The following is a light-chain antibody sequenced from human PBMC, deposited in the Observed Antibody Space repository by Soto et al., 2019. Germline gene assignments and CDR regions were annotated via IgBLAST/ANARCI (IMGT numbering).Light chain of an antibody. CDR3: LLDNSYPPWT. CDR2: AAS. V-gene: IGKV1-17*01. Sequence: DIQMTQSPSSLSASVGDRVTITCRASQGIRNDLGWYQQKPGKAPKRLIYAASSLQSGVPSRFSGSGSATAFTFAISSLQPEDFATYNCLLDNSYPPWTFGQGTKVEIK. CDR1: QGIRND. J-gene: IGKJ1*01.